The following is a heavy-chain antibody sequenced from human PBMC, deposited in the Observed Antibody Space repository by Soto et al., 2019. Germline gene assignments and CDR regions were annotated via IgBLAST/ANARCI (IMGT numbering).Heavy chain of an antibody. J-gene: IGHJ5*02. Sequence: LSLTCTVSGGSISSYYWSWIRQPPGKGLEWIGYIYYSGSTNYNPSLKSRVTISVDTSKNQFSLKLSSVTAADTAVYYCARAWMEYSSSWYGWFDPWGQGTLVTVSS. V-gene: IGHV4-59*01. CDR2: IYYSGST. D-gene: IGHD6-13*01. CDR3: ARAWMEYSSSWYGWFDP. CDR1: GGSISSYY.